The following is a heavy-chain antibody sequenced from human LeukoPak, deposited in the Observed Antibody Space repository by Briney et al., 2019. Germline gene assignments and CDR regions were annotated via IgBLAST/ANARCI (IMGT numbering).Heavy chain of an antibody. Sequence: ASVKVSCKASGYTFTGFYFHWMRQAPGQGLEWVGCIHPDTGGTNYAQNFQGRVTVTRDTSISTAYMELSRLRSDDTAVYYCARPFIETPSLGALDYWGQGTLVTVSS. CDR2: IHPDTGGT. D-gene: IGHD4-23*01. V-gene: IGHV1-2*02. CDR1: GYTFTGFY. CDR3: ARPFIETPSLGALDY. J-gene: IGHJ4*02.